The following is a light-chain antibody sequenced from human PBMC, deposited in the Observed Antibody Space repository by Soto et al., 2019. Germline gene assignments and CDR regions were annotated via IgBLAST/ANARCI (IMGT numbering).Light chain of an antibody. CDR2: LNSDGIH. J-gene: IGLJ2*01. CDR3: QTWVTGIHI. CDR1: SGHSNYA. V-gene: IGLV4-69*01. Sequence: QSVLTQSPSASASLGASVKLTCTLSSGHSNYAIAWHQQQPEKGPRFLMKLNSDGIHSKGVGIPDRFSGSSSGAERYLTISPLQSEDEADYYCQTWVTGIHIFGGGTKLTVL.